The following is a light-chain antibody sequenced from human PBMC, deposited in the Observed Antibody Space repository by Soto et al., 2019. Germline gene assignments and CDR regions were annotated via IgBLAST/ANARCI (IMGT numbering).Light chain of an antibody. CDR1: QSVSSN. CDR2: GAS. CDR3: QQYHNYPPIT. J-gene: IGKJ5*01. Sequence: EIVWTQSPXTLSXFXXXXXXLXXXXSQSVSSNLAWYQQKPGQAPRLLIYGASTWATGIPDRFSGSGSGTDFTLTISSLQSEDFAIYYCQQYHNYPPITFGQGTRLEIK. V-gene: IGKV3D-15*01.